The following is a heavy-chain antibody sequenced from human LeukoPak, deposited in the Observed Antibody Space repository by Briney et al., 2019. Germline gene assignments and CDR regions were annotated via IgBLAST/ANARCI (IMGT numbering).Heavy chain of an antibody. CDR1: GLNVSNNY. J-gene: IGHJ4*02. CDR2: IYSSGST. CDR3: ARRGDGGRSFDY. Sequence: PTGGSLRLSCAASGLNVSNNYMTWVRQAPGKGLEWVSLIYSSGSTYYADSVKGRFTISRDNSKNTLYLQVNSLRAEDTAVYYCARRGDGGRSFDYWGQGTLVTVSS. D-gene: IGHD4-23*01. V-gene: IGHV3-53*01.